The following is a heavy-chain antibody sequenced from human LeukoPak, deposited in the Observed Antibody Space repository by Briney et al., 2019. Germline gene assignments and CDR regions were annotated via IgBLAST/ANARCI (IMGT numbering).Heavy chain of an antibody. Sequence: GRSLRLSCAASGFTFSSYGMHWVRQAPGKGLEWVSVISYDGSNKYYADSVKGRFTISRDNSKNTLYLQMNSLRAEDTAVYYCAKGWGRVGDPRYYYYGMDVWGKGTTVTVSS. CDR1: GFTFSSYG. D-gene: IGHD3-16*01. CDR3: AKGWGRVGDPRYYYYGMDV. J-gene: IGHJ6*04. V-gene: IGHV3-30*18. CDR2: ISYDGSNK.